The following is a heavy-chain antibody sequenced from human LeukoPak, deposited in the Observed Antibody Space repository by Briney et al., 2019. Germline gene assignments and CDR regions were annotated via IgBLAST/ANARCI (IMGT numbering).Heavy chain of an antibody. CDR3: ARGERFLDRGYYYYGMDV. V-gene: IGHV1-8*01. J-gene: IGHJ6*02. D-gene: IGHD3-3*01. Sequence: ASVKVSCKASGYTFTSYDINWVRQATGQGLEWMGWMNPNSGNTGYAQKFQGRVTMTRNTSISTAYMELSSLRSEDTAVYYCARGERFLDRGYYYYGMDVWGQGTTVTVSS. CDR1: GYTFTSYD. CDR2: MNPNSGNT.